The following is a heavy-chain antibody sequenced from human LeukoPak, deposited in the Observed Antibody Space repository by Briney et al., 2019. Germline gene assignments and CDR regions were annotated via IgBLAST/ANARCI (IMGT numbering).Heavy chain of an antibody. Sequence: SETLSLTCAVYGGSFSGYYWSWIRQPPGKGLEWIGEINHSGSTNYNPSLKSRVTISVDTSKNQFSLKLSSVTAADTAVYYCARETQLEYLDYWGQGTLVTVSS. J-gene: IGHJ4*02. V-gene: IGHV4-34*01. CDR2: INHSGST. D-gene: IGHD3-3*01. CDR1: GGSFSGYY. CDR3: ARETQLEYLDY.